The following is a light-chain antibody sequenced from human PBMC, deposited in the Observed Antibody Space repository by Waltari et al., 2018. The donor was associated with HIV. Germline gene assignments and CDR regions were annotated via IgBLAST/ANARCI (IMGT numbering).Light chain of an antibody. CDR3: QQRSNWPPA. Sequence: EVVLTQSPGTLSLSPGERATLSCRASQSVSSSYLSWYQQKPGQAPRLLIYGASSRAIGIPDRFSGSGSGTDFTLTISRLEPEDFAVYYCQQRSNWPPAFGGGTKVEIK. V-gene: IGKV3D-20*02. J-gene: IGKJ4*01. CDR2: GAS. CDR1: QSVSSSY.